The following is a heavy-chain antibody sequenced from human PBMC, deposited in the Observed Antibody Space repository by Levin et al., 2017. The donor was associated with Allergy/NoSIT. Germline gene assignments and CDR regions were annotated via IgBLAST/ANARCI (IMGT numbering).Heavy chain of an antibody. V-gene: IGHV3-30-3*01. J-gene: IGHJ4*02. CDR3: SRRGGGAHFDY. CDR1: GFPFSTYA. D-gene: IGHD3-10*01. CDR2: ISYDGGTK. Sequence: GESLKISCAASGFPFSTYAMHWVRHAPGRGLEWVAVISYDGGTKYYTDSVKGRFTISRDNSKNTLYLQMNSLRAEDTSVYYCSRRGGGAHFDYWGQGTLVTVSS.